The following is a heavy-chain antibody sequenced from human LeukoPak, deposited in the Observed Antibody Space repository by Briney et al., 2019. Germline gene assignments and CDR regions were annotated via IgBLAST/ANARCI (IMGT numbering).Heavy chain of an antibody. CDR2: ISGSGGST. CDR1: GFTFSSYA. Sequence: GGSLRLSCAASGFTFSSYAMNWVRQAPGKGLELVSAISGSGGSTYYADSVKGRFTISRDNSKNTLYLQINILRGEDTAKYYCAKDKQWLVPGNWFDPWGQGTLVTVSS. V-gene: IGHV3-23*01. J-gene: IGHJ5*02. D-gene: IGHD6-19*01. CDR3: AKDKQWLVPGNWFDP.